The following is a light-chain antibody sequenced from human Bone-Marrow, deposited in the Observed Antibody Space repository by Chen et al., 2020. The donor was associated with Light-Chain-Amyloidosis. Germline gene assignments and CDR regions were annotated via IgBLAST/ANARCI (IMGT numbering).Light chain of an antibody. J-gene: IGLJ3*02. Sequence: SYVLTQPSSVSVAPGQTATIACGGNNIGSTRVNWYQQTPGQAPQLVDYDDSDRPSGIPERVSGTNSGNTATLTISRVEGGDEADYYCQVWDRSSDRPVFGGGTKLTVL. V-gene: IGLV3-21*02. CDR3: QVWDRSSDRPV. CDR1: NIGSTR. CDR2: DDS.